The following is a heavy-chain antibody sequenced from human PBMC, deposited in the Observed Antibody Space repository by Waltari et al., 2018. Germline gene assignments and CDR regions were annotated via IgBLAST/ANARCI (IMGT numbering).Heavy chain of an antibody. CDR3: ATKYSSSSWDY. CDR1: GFILGTFG. J-gene: IGHJ4*02. CDR2: ITSRLSTL. V-gene: IGHV3-48*03. Sequence: EVQLVESGGGLVQPGGSLRLSCAASGFILGTFGMGWVRQAPGKGLEWISSITSRLSTLYYADSVKGRFTISRDNAKNSLYLQMNSLRAEDTAVYYCATKYSSSSWDYWGQGTLVTVSS. D-gene: IGHD6-6*01.